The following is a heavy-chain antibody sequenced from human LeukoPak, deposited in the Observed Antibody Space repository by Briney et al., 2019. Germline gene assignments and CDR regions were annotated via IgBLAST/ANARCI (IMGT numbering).Heavy chain of an antibody. V-gene: IGHV4-39*01. Sequence: SETLSLTCTVSGGSISSSSYYWGWIRQPLGKGLEWIGSIYYSGSTYYNPSLKSRVTISVDTSKNQFSLKLSSVTAADTAVYYCATGDYGYYYYYMDVWGKGTTVTVSS. CDR3: ATGDYGYYYYYMDV. CDR1: GGSISSSSYY. D-gene: IGHD4-17*01. J-gene: IGHJ6*03. CDR2: IYYSGST.